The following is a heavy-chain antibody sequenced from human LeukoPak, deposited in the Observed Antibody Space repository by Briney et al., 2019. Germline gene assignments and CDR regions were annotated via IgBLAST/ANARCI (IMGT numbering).Heavy chain of an antibody. J-gene: IGHJ6*02. CDR1: GFTFSSYW. V-gene: IGHV3-7*01. D-gene: IGHD6-13*01. Sequence: GGSLRLSCAASGFTFSSYWMSWVRQAPGKGLEWVANIKQDGSEKYYVDSVKGRFTISRDNAKNSLYLQMNNLRAEDTAVYYCARDPSYSSSWYRYYYGMDVWGQGTTVTVSS. CDR2: IKQDGSEK. CDR3: ARDPSYSSSWYRYYYGMDV.